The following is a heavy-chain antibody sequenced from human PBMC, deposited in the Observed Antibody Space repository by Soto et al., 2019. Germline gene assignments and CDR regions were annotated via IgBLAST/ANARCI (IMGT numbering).Heavy chain of an antibody. V-gene: IGHV3-21*01. CDR3: AREGTGSSSWYYYYMDV. Sequence: EVQLVESGGGLVKPGGSLRLSCAASGFTFSSYSMTWVRQAPGKGLEWVSSISSSSSYIYYADSVKGRFTISRDNAKNSLYLQMNSLRAEDTAVYYCAREGTGSSSWYYYYMDVWGKGTTVTVSS. J-gene: IGHJ6*03. D-gene: IGHD6-6*01. CDR2: ISSSSSYI. CDR1: GFTFSSYS.